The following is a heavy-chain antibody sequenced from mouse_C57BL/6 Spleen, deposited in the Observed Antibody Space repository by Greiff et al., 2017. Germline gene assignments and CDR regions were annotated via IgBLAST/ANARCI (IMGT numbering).Heavy chain of an antibody. CDR2: IYPGDGDT. V-gene: IGHV1-82*01. CDR1: GYAFSSSW. CDR3: ARERRLYEYIDV. J-gene: IGHJ1*03. Sequence: QVQLKESGPELVKPGASVKISCKASGYAFSSSWMNWVKQRPGKGLEWIGRIYPGDGDTNYNGKFKGKATLTEDKTSSTAYMQLSSLTSEDSAVYFCARERRLYEYIDVWGTGTTVTVSS. D-gene: IGHD2-3*01.